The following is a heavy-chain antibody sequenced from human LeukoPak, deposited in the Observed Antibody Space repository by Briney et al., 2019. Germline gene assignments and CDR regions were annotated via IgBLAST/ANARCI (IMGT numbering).Heavy chain of an antibody. V-gene: IGHV3-30*04. CDR1: GFTFSSYA. D-gene: IGHD5-18*01. CDR2: ISHDGSNK. J-gene: IGHJ4*02. Sequence: GGSLRPSCAASGFTFSSYAVHWVRQAPGKGLEWVAFISHDGSNKYYADSVKGRFTISRDNSKNTLYLQMNSLRTEDTAVYYCVRGPQYSYGILDYWGQGTLVTVSS. CDR3: VRGPQYSYGILDY.